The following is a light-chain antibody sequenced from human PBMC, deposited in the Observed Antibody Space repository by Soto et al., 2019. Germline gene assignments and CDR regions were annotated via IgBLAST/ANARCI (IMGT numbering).Light chain of an antibody. CDR1: SIDVGGYNF. CDR2: DVS. Sequence: QSALTQPRSVSGSPGQAVTIARTVTSIDVGGYNFVSWYQQHPGKAPKLMIYDVSKRPSGVPDRFSGSKSGNTASLNISGLQAEDEADYYCCSYAGSYTYVVFGGVTKLTVL. CDR3: CSYAGSYTYVV. J-gene: IGLJ2*01. V-gene: IGLV2-11*01.